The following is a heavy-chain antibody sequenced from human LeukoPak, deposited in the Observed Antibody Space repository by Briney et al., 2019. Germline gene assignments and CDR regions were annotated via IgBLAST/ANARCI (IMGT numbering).Heavy chain of an antibody. Sequence: GGSLRLSCAASGFTFSNYAMSWVRQAPGKGLEWVSAISGSGGSTYYADSVKGRFTISRDNSKNTLYLQMNSLRAEDTAVYYCARGGRAYCGGDCYSGFFDYWGQGTLVTVSS. D-gene: IGHD2-21*02. CDR3: ARGGRAYCGGDCYSGFFDY. V-gene: IGHV3-23*01. J-gene: IGHJ4*02. CDR2: ISGSGGST. CDR1: GFTFSNYA.